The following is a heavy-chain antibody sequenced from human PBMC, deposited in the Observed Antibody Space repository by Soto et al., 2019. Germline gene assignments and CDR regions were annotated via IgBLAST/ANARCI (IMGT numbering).Heavy chain of an antibody. CDR1: GGTFSTYA. V-gene: IGHV1-69*12. D-gene: IGHD5-18*01. J-gene: IGHJ4*02. CDR2: IIPMFGTA. Sequence: QVQLVQSGAEVKKPESSVKVSCKAPGGTFSTYAISWVRQAPGQGLEWMGGIIPMFGTANYAQRFQDRVTITADEATHTVYMELSSLRYEDTAVYFCASGIQLWLRRINNGYSGWGQGTLVTVSS. CDR3: ASGIQLWLRRINNGYSG.